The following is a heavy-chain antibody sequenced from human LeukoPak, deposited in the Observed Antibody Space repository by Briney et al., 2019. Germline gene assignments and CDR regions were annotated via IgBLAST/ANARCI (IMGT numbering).Heavy chain of an antibody. J-gene: IGHJ4*02. Sequence: PGGSLRLSCAASGFSFSTSWMTWVRQTPGKGLELVANMSIDGSQRYHADSVEGRFTISRDNVKNTLYLQMNSLRVEDTAVYYCARDPGWGALDYWGQGALVIVSS. V-gene: IGHV3-7*03. CDR2: MSIDGSQR. CDR3: ARDPGWGALDY. CDR1: GFSFSTSW. D-gene: IGHD3-16*01.